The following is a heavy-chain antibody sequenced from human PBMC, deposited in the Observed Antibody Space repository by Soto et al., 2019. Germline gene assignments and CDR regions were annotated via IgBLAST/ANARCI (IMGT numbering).Heavy chain of an antibody. CDR2: IYYSGST. Sequence: SETLSLTCTVSGGSISSSSYYWGWIRQPPGKGLEWIGSIYYSGSTYYNPSLKSRVTISVDTSKNQFSLKLSSVTAADTAVYYCARVYGSGKGYYYYYMDVWGKGTTVT. V-gene: IGHV4-39*01. CDR3: ARVYGSGKGYYYYYMDV. D-gene: IGHD3-10*01. J-gene: IGHJ6*03. CDR1: GGSISSSSYY.